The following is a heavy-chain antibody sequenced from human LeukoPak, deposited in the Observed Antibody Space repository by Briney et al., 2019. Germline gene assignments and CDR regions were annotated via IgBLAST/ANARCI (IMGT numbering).Heavy chain of an antibody. D-gene: IGHD1-14*01. Sequence: PGGSLRLSCAASGFTFDDYAMHWVRQAPGKGLEWVSGISWNSGSIGYADSVKGRFTISRDNAKNSLYLQMNSLRAEDTALYYCAKDEVSNPYWYFDLWGRGTLVTVSS. CDR1: GFTFDDYA. V-gene: IGHV3-9*01. CDR3: AKDEVSNPYWYFDL. J-gene: IGHJ2*01. CDR2: ISWNSGSI.